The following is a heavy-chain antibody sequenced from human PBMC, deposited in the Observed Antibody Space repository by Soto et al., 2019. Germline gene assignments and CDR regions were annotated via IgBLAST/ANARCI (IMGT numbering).Heavy chain of an antibody. CDR2: ISAYNYNT. D-gene: IGHD3-16*01. CDR3: ARLTGVLRLVLDY. CDR1: GYTFHNYG. Sequence: QVQLVQSGAEVKKPGASVKVSCKASGYTFHNYGVNWVRQAPGHGLEWMGRISAYNYNTHYAQNFEGRVTMTTDTSTSTAYMELRSLRSDDTAIYYCARLTGVLRLVLDYWGQGTQVTVSS. V-gene: IGHV1-18*01. J-gene: IGHJ4*02.